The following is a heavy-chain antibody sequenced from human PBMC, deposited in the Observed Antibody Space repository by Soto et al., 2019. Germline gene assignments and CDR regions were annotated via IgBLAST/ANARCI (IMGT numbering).Heavy chain of an antibody. CDR3: ARDLGYCSSTSCVVWFGP. D-gene: IGHD2-2*01. V-gene: IGHV3-11*01. CDR1: GFKVSDYY. CDR2: ISRSGSTI. Sequence: AGPLRRCCAASGFKVSDYYMSWIPQAPGKGLEWVSYISRSGSTIYYADSVKGRFTISRDNAKSSLYLQMNSLRAEDTAVYYCARDLGYCSSTSCVVWFGPWGQGALGTGSS. J-gene: IGHJ5*02.